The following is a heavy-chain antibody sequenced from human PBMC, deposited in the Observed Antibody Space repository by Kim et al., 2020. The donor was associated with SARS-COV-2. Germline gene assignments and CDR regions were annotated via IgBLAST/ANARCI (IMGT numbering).Heavy chain of an antibody. V-gene: IGHV1-8*01. Sequence: ASVKVSCKASGYTFTSYDINWVRQATGQGLEWMGWMNPNSGNTGYAQKFQGRVTMTRNTSISTAYMELSSLRSEDTAVYYCARARLPTTYEQFDPWGQGTLVTVSS. J-gene: IGHJ5*02. CDR2: MNPNSGNT. D-gene: IGHD3-3*01. CDR3: ARARLPTTYEQFDP. CDR1: GYTFTSYD.